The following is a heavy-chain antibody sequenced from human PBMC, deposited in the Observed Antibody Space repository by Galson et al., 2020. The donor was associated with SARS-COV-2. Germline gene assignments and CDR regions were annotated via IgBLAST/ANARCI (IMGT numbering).Heavy chain of an antibody. Sequence: KIGESLKISCAASGFTFSSYSMNWVRQAPGKGLEWVSSISSSSSYIYYADSVKGRFTISRDNAKNSLYLQMNSLRAEDTAVYYCARERRAGYSSSWYEYYYYGMDVWGQGTTVTVSS. CDR3: ARERRAGYSSSWYEYYYYGMDV. CDR2: ISSSSSYI. V-gene: IGHV3-21*01. D-gene: IGHD6-13*01. J-gene: IGHJ6*02. CDR1: GFTFSSYS.